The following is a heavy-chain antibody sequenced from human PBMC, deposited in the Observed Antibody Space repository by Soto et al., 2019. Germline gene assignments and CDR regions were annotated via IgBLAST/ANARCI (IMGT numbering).Heavy chain of an antibody. CDR2: INGGTGQT. CDR3: ARGKGMEENYYYYGMDV. CDR1: GYTFSTYA. Sequence: ASVKVSCKASGYTFSTYAMHWVRQAPGQSLEWMGWINGGTGQTRYSQRFQDRVTITRDTSASTAYMELTRLTSEDTAVYYCARGKGMEENYYYYGMDVWGQGTTVTVSS. J-gene: IGHJ6*02. D-gene: IGHD1-1*01. V-gene: IGHV1-3*01.